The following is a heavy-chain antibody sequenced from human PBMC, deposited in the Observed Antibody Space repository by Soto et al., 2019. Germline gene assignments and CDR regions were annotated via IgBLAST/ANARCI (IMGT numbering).Heavy chain of an antibody. V-gene: IGHV1-69*13. CDR3: ARGYCSSTSCRRNWFDP. CDR2: IIPIFGTA. CDR1: GGTFSSYA. D-gene: IGHD2-2*01. J-gene: IGHJ5*02. Sequence: SVKVSCKASGGTFSSYAISWVRQAPGQGLEWMGGIIPIFGTANYAQKFQGRVTITADESTSTAYMELSSLRSEDTAVYYCARGYCSSTSCRRNWFDPWGQGTLVTVSS.